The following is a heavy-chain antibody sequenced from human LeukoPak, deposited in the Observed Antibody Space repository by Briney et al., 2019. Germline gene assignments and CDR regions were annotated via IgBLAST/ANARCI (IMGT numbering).Heavy chain of an antibody. J-gene: IGHJ4*02. CDR3: AKFLAAAGISPFDY. Sequence: GGSLRLSCAASGFTFSSYGVHWVRQAPGKGLEWVAFIRCDGSNKYYADSVKGRFTISRDNSKNTLYLQMDSLRAEDTAVYYCAKFLAAAGISPFDYWGQGTLVTVSS. CDR2: IRCDGSNK. D-gene: IGHD6-13*01. V-gene: IGHV3-30*02. CDR1: GFTFSSYG.